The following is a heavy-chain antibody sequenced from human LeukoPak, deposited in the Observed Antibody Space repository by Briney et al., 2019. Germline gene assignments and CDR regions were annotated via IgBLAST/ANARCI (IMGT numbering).Heavy chain of an antibody. Sequence: DPLSLLCSVYVGSFRIYYAMCLPRSPEKARVRIREIYLRANTNYNPSLKSRVTISVDTSKNQFSLKLRSVTAADTAVYYCASGLPHIVVMTAIPPHGVDAFDIWGQGTMGTVSS. CDR2: IYLRANT. V-gene: IGHV4-34*01. CDR3: ASGLPHIVVMTAIPPHGVDAFDI. J-gene: IGHJ3*02. CDR1: VGSFRIYY. D-gene: IGHD2-21*02.